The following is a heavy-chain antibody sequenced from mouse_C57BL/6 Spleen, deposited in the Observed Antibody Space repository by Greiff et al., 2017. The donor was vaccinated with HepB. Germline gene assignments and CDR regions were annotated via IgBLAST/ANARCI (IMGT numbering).Heavy chain of an antibody. CDR3: ARWGTVVPLDY. Sequence: QVQLQQSGAELVRPGTSVKVSCKASGYAFTNYLIEWVKQRPGQGLEWIGVINPGSGGTNYNEKFKGKATLTADKSSSTAYMPLSSLTSEDSAVYFCARWGTVVPLDYWGQGTSVTVSS. CDR2: INPGSGGT. V-gene: IGHV1-54*01. J-gene: IGHJ4*01. D-gene: IGHD1-1*01. CDR1: GYAFTNYL.